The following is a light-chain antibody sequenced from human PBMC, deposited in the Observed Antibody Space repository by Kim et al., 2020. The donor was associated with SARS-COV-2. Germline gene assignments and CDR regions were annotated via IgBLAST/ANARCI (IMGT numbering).Light chain of an antibody. Sequence: SPGKRATLSCSASQSVSSNLAWYQQKPGQAPMLLIYGAYTRATGIPARFSGSGSGTDFTLTINSLQSEDFAVYYCQQYNNWPPLTFGGGTKVDIK. V-gene: IGKV3-15*01. CDR2: GAY. CDR1: QSVSSN. CDR3: QQYNNWPPLT. J-gene: IGKJ4*01.